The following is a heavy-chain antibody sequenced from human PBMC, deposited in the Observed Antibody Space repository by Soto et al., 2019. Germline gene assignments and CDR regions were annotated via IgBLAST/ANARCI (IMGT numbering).Heavy chain of an antibody. V-gene: IGHV4-39*01. CDR3: ARHYDFWSGYVDY. CDR1: GGSISSSTYY. D-gene: IGHD3-3*01. Sequence: SETLSLTCTDSGGSISSSTYYWGWIRQPPGKGLEWIGSIYYSGSTYYNPSLKSRVTISVDTSKDQFSLKLSSVTAADTAVYYCARHYDFWSGYVDYWGQGTLVTVSS. J-gene: IGHJ4*02. CDR2: IYYSGST.